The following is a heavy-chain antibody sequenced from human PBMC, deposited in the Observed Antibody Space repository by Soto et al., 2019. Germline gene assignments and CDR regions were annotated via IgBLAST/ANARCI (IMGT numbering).Heavy chain of an antibody. Sequence: PGGSLRLSCAASGFTFSSYGMHWVRQAPGKGLEWVAVISSEGSHKYYTDSVKGRFTISRDNSKNTLNLQMDSLRAEDTAVYYCAKDRVDYFFDFWGQGTLVTVSS. D-gene: IGHD3-9*01. CDR2: ISSEGSHK. CDR3: AKDRVDYFFDF. CDR1: GFTFSSYG. J-gene: IGHJ4*02. V-gene: IGHV3-30*18.